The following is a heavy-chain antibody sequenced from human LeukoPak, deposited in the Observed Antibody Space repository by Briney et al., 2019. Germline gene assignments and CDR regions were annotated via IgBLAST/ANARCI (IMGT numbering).Heavy chain of an antibody. V-gene: IGHV4-34*01. CDR1: GGSFSGYY. J-gene: IGHJ1*01. Sequence: SETLSLTCAVYGGSFSGYYWSWIRQPPGKGLEWIGEINHSESTNYNPSLKSRVTISVDTSKNQFSLKLSSVTAADTAVYYWGSAVSQGYCSGGSCYLPHFQHWGQGTLVSVSS. CDR2: INHSEST. CDR3: GSAVSQGYCSGGSCYLPHFQH. D-gene: IGHD2-15*01.